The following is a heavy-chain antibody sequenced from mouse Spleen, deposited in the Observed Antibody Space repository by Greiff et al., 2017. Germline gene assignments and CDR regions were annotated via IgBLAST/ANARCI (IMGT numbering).Heavy chain of an antibody. Sequence: VQLQQPGAELVKPGASVKVSCKASGYTFTSYWMHWVKQRPGQGLEWIGRIHPSDSDTNYNQKFKGKATLTVDKSSSTAYMQLSSLTSEDSAVYYCAMNANRKNWFAYWGQGTLVTVSA. CDR2: IHPSDSDT. J-gene: IGHJ3*01. CDR3: AMNANRKNWFAY. CDR1: GYTFTSYW. V-gene: IGHV1-74*01. D-gene: IGHD6-1*01.